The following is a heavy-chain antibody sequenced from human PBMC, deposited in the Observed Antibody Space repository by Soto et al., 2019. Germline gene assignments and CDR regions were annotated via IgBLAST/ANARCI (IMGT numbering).Heavy chain of an antibody. CDR1: GYTFKNYF. CDR2: INTDNDDT. Sequence: QVQLVQSGAEVKKPGASVKVSCKASGYTFKNYFIHWVRQAPGQSLEWMGWINTDNDDTEYSEKFQVRVAITTDTSASPAYMDLSSLTSEDTAVYYCARDWGSRGAVDYWGQGTLVIVSS. J-gene: IGHJ4*02. D-gene: IGHD2-15*01. V-gene: IGHV1-3*04. CDR3: ARDWGSRGAVDY.